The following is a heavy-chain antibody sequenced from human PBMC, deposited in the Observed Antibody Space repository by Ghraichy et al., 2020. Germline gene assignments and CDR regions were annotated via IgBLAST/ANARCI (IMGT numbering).Heavy chain of an antibody. J-gene: IGHJ6*02. Sequence: ASVKVSCKSSEYTFTGSYIHWVRQAPGQGLERKGWINANSGGSNYGQKFQGRVTMTRDTSIRTAYMELSRLRPDDTAVYYCARDKSHKDAIRYYYYNLDVWGQGTTVTVSS. CDR1: EYTFTGSY. CDR3: ARDKSHKDAIRYYYYNLDV. V-gene: IGHV1-2*02. CDR2: INANSGGS.